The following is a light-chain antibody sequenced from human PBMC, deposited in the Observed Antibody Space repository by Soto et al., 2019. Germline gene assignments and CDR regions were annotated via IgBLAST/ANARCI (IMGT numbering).Light chain of an antibody. V-gene: IGKV3D-15*01. CDR3: QRYNTYST. J-gene: IGKJ1*01. CDR2: GAS. CDR1: QSISSN. Sequence: EIVMTQSPAILSVSPGDRSTLSCRANQSISSNIGWYQQKPGQAPRLLIYGASTRATGIPARCSGSGSGTEFTLTISSLQPDDFATYYCQRYNTYSTFGQGTKVDIK.